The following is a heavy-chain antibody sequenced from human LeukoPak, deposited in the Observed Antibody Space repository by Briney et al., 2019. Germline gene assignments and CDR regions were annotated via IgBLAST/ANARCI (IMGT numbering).Heavy chain of an antibody. CDR3: ARHGSVRSPLGP. CDR2: FYASGST. V-gene: IGHV4-4*09. D-gene: IGHD3-10*01. J-gene: IGHJ5*02. CDR1: GGSISSYY. Sequence: SETLSLTCSVSGGSISSYYWSWIRQPPGKVLEWIGYFYASGSTNYNPSLKSRVTISVDTSKNQFSLNLTSVTAADTAVYYCARHGSVRSPLGPWGQGTLVTVSS.